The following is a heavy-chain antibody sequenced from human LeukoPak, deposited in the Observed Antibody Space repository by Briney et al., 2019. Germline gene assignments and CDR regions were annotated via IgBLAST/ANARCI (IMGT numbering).Heavy chain of an antibody. CDR3: ARVAYNDFMYYGMDV. CDR1: GYTFTGYY. V-gene: IGHV1-2*02. J-gene: IGHJ6*02. CDR2: ISPNSGAT. D-gene: IGHD3-3*01. Sequence: ASVKVSCKASGYTFTGYYIHWVRQAPGQGLEWMGWISPNSGATDSAQKFQGRVTMSRGTSISTAYMELSWLTSDDTATYYCARVAYNDFMYYGMDVWGQGTTVTVSS.